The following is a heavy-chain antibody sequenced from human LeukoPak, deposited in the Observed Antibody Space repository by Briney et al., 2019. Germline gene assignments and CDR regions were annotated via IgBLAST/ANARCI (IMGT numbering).Heavy chain of an antibody. V-gene: IGHV3-7*01. CDR1: GFTFSSYW. CDR2: IKQDGSEK. CDR3: AREKAGITMVYYYYGMDV. D-gene: IGHD3-10*01. J-gene: IGHJ6*02. Sequence: PGGSLRLSCAASGFTFSSYWMSWVRQPPGKGLEWLANIKQDGSEKYYVDSVKGRFTISRDNAKNSLYLQMNSLRAEDTAVYYCAREKAGITMVYYYYGMDVWGQGTTVTVSS.